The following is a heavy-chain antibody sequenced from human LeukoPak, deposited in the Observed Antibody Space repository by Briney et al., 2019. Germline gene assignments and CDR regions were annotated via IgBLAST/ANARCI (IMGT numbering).Heavy chain of an antibody. V-gene: IGHV3-30*03. D-gene: IGHD3-22*01. CDR2: ISYDGNDK. Sequence: GGSLRLSCAASGFTFNSYGMHWVRQAPGKGLEWVAVISYDGNDKFYRDSVKGRFTISRDNSKNTLYLQMNSLRAEDTAVYYCAREVPETYYYDSSGSDAFDIWGQGTMVTVSS. J-gene: IGHJ3*02. CDR3: AREVPETYYYDSSGSDAFDI. CDR1: GFTFNSYG.